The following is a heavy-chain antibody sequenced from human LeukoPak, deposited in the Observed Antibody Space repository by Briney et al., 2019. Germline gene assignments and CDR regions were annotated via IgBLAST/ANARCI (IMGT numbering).Heavy chain of an antibody. Sequence: SVKVSCKASGGTFSSYAISWVRQAPGQGLEWMGRIIPILGIANYAQKFQGRVTITADKSTSTAYMELSSLRSEDTAVYYCARVRLPQKSYNYVRDVWGQGPTFTVSS. CDR1: GGTFSSYA. J-gene: IGHJ6*02. CDR3: ARVRLPQKSYNYVRDV. V-gene: IGHV1-69*04. D-gene: IGHD2-15*01. CDR2: IIPILGIA.